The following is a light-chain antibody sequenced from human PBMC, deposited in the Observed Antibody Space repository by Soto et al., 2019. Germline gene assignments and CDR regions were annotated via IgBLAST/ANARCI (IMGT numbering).Light chain of an antibody. CDR2: WAS. CDR1: QSVLYSSNNKNY. CDR3: KTYYSTPLT. Sequence: DIVMTQSPDSLAVSLGERATINCKSSQSVLYSSNNKNYLAWYQQKPGQPPKLLIYWASTRESGVPDRFSGSGSGTDFTLTISSLQAEDVAVYYCKTYYSTPLTFGGGTKVEIK. J-gene: IGKJ4*01. V-gene: IGKV4-1*01.